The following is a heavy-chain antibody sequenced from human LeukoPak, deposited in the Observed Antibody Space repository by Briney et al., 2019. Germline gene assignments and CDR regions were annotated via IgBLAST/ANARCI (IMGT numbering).Heavy chain of an antibody. CDR1: GFTFSSYG. J-gene: IGHJ4*02. CDR3: AKPTYSSSWYTTPSYFDY. V-gene: IGHV3-30*02. D-gene: IGHD6-13*01. CDR2: LRYDGSNK. Sequence: GGSLRLSCAASGFTFSSYGMHWVRQAPGKGLEWVAFLRYDGSNKYYADSVKGRFTISRDNSKNTLYLQMNSLRAEDTAVYYCAKPTYSSSWYTTPSYFDYWGQGTLVTVSS.